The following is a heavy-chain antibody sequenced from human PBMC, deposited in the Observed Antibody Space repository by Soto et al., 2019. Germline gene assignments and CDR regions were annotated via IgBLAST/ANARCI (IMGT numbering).Heavy chain of an antibody. D-gene: IGHD3-16*01. CDR2: ISAYSGNT. V-gene: IGHV1-18*01. J-gene: IGHJ4*02. Sequence: QVQLVQSGAEVKKPGASVKVSCKVSGYTFTSYGISWVRQAPGQGLEWMGWISAYSGNTNYAQKPQGRFNMPTATSTSTAYMALRSLRSDATAVYYCAIELGGWGDYGGQGTLFTVTS. CDR1: GYTFTSYG. CDR3: AIELGGWGDY.